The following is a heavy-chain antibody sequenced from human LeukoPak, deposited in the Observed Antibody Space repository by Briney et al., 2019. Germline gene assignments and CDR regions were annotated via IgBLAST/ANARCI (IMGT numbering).Heavy chain of an antibody. J-gene: IGHJ4*02. Sequence: GGSLRLSCAASGFTFSKYWMLWVRQAPGKGLESVSRINTDGTVTTYADSVKGRFTVSRDKADNTMFLQMNSVRDEDTAVYYCATKQWLAPPPDSWGQGTPVTVSS. CDR3: ATKQWLAPPPDS. CDR2: INTDGTVT. D-gene: IGHD6-19*01. V-gene: IGHV3-74*01. CDR1: GFTFSKYW.